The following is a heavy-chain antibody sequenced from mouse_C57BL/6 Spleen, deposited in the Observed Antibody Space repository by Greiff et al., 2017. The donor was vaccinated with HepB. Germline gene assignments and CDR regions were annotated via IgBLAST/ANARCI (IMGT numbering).Heavy chain of an antibody. CDR1: GFTFSSYA. CDR3: TRGELGQAYYFDY. D-gene: IGHD4-1*01. Sequence: EVHLVESGEGLVKPGGSLKLSCAASGFTFSSYAMSWVRQTPEKRLEWVAYISSGGDYIYYADTVKGRFTISRENARNTLYLQMSSLKSEDTAMYYCTRGELGQAYYFDYWGQGTTLTVSS. CDR2: ISSGGDYI. V-gene: IGHV5-9-1*02. J-gene: IGHJ2*01.